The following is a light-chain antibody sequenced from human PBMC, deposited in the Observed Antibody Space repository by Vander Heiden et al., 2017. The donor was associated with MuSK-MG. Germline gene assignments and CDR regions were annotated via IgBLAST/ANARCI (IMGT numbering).Light chain of an antibody. CDR2: KAS. V-gene: IGKV1-5*03. J-gene: IGKJ4*01. CDR1: QSINTW. Sequence: DIQMTQSSSTLSASVGDRVTITCRASQSINTWLAWYQQKPGKAPKLLIYKASSLESGVPSRFSGSGSGTEFTLTISSLQPDDFATYYCQHYHNYPLTFGGGTTVEIK. CDR3: QHYHNYPLT.